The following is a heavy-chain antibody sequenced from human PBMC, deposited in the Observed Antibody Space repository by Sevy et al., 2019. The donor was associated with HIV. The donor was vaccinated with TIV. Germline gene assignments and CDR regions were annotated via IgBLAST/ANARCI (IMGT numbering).Heavy chain of an antibody. CDR2: ISYDGSNK. D-gene: IGHD6-19*01. CDR1: GFTFSSYG. Sequence: GGSLRLSCAASGFTFSSYGMHWVRQAPGKGLEWVAVISYDGSNKYYADSVKGRFTISRDNSKNTLYLQMNSLRAEDTAVYYCAKDRRDGSSGWYMHDAFDIWGQGTMVTVSS. V-gene: IGHV3-30*18. CDR3: AKDRRDGSSGWYMHDAFDI. J-gene: IGHJ3*02.